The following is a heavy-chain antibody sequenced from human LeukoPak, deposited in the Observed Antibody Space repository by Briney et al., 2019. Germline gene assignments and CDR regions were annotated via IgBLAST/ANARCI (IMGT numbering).Heavy chain of an antibody. CDR2: VIRSSSTI. Sequence: QPGGSLRLSCAASGFSFSNYSMNWVRQAPGKGLEWVSYVIRSSSTIYYADSVKGRFTISRDNAKNSLYLQMNSLRAEDTAVYYCARAKRNGFDIWGQGTMVTVSS. CDR3: ARAKRNGFDI. V-gene: IGHV3-48*01. CDR1: GFSFSNYS. J-gene: IGHJ3*02.